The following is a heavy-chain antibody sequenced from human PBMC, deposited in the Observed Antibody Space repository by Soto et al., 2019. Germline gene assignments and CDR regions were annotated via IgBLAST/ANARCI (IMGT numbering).Heavy chain of an antibody. Sequence: GECLKISCKGSGYSFTSYRIGWVRQIPRKGLEWMGVIYPCDSDTRYTPPFHSQVPISTHKPIRTPFPQSSSPKSSDTAMYYCARQIWRGETARYGMDVWGQGTTVTVSS. CDR1: GYSFTSYR. V-gene: IGHV5-51*01. CDR3: ARQIWRGETARYGMDV. CDR2: IYPCDSDT. D-gene: IGHD3-10*01. J-gene: IGHJ6*02.